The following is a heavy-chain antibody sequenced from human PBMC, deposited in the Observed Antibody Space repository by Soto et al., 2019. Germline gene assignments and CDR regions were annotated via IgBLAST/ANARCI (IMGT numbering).Heavy chain of an antibody. V-gene: IGHV3-30*18. CDR3: AKEAVAGNEGYGMDV. Sequence: PGGSLSLSCEASGFTFSSYGMHWVRQAPGKGLEWLAVISYDGSNKYYADSVKGRFTLSRDNSKNTLYLQMNSLRAEDTAVYYCAKEAVAGNEGYGMDVWGQGTTVTVSS. D-gene: IGHD6-19*01. J-gene: IGHJ6*02. CDR1: GFTFSSYG. CDR2: ISYDGSNK.